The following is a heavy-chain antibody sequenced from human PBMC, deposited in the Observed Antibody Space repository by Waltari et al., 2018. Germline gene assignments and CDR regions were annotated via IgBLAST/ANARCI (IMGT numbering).Heavy chain of an antibody. D-gene: IGHD3-10*01. CDR2: INPSSGGT. V-gene: IGHV1-2*02. J-gene: IGHJ4*02. CDR3: LREGGRGAGTYYADY. Sequence: WVRQAPGQRHECMVWINPSSGGTKYSKHFPGRVTMSSDASISTAYMELDSLIYDDTDVYYCLREGGRGAGTYYADYWGLGTVVTVSS.